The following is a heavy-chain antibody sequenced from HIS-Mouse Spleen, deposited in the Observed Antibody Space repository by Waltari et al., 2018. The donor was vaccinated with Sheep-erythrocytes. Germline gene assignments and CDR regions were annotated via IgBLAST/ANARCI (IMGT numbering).Heavy chain of an antibody. V-gene: IGHV3-13*01. D-gene: IGHD1-26*01. CDR2: IGTAGEK. CDR3: ARANSGSYDDAFDI. Sequence: EVQLVESGGGLVQPGGSLRLSCAASGFTFSSYDMHWVRQATGKGLEWVSAIGTAGEKYYPGSVKGRFTISRENAKNSLYLQMNSLRAGDTAVYYCARANSGSYDDAFDIWGQGTMVTVSS. J-gene: IGHJ3*02. CDR1: GFTFSSYD.